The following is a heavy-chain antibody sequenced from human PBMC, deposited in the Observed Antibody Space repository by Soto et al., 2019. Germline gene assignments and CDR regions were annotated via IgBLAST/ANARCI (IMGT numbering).Heavy chain of an antibody. CDR1: GYTFTSYG. CDR3: ARDHCSSTNCYTAVDY. CDR2: ISAYNGNT. J-gene: IGHJ4*02. Sequence: ASVKVSCKASGYTFTSYGIIWLRQAPGQGLEWMGWISAYNGNTNYPQKLQGRVTMTTDTSTSTAYMELRSLRSDDTAVYYCARDHCSSTNCYTAVDYWGQGTLVTVSS. D-gene: IGHD2-2*02. V-gene: IGHV1-18*04.